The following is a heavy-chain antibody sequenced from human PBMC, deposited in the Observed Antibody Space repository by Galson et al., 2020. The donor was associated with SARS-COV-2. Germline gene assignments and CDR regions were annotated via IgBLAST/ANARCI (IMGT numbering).Heavy chain of an antibody. CDR3: ARGLRYYYGSGSRFDY. D-gene: IGHD3-10*01. V-gene: IGHV4-34*01. CDR1: GGSFSGYY. CDR2: INHSGST. J-gene: IGHJ4*02. Sequence: SETLSLTCAVYGGSFSGYYWSWIRQPPGKGLEWIGEINHSGSTNYNPCLKSRVTISVDTSKNQFSLKLSSVTAADTAVYYCARGLRYYYGSGSRFDYWGQGTLVTVSS.